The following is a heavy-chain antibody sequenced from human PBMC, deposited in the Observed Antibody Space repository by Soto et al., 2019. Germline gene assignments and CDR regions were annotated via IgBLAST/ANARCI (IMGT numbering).Heavy chain of an antibody. V-gene: IGHV6-1*01. Sequence: SQPLSLTCAFSGDIVSRKSAAWNSIRQSPSRFLDWLVRTYYRSKWYNDYAVSVKSRITINPDTSKNQFSLQLNSVTSEDTAVYYCARDRAYSSTWPTRDYYYGMDGCGQGTTVTVSS. CDR3: ARDRAYSSTWPTRDYYYGMDG. J-gene: IGHJ6*02. D-gene: IGHD6-13*01. CDR2: TYYRSKWYN. CDR1: GDIVSRKSAA.